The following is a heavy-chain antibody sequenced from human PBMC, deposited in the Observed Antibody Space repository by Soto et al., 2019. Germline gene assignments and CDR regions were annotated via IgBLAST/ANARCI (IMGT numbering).Heavy chain of an antibody. D-gene: IGHD2-2*01. CDR1: GDSVSSNSAA. CDR3: VGVEREDFGFDS. CDR2: TYYRSKWYN. Sequence: SQTLSLTCAISGDSVSSNSAAWNWIRQSPSRGLEWLGRTYYRSKWYNDYAVSVKSRITINPDTSKNQISLQLNSVTPEDTAVYYYVGVEREDFGFDSWGQGTLVTVSS. V-gene: IGHV6-1*01. J-gene: IGHJ5*01.